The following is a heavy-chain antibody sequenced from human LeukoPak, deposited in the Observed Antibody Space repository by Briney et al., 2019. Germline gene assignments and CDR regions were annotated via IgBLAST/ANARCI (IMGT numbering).Heavy chain of an antibody. CDR2: IYSGGST. V-gene: IGHV3-66*01. D-gene: IGHD3-22*01. CDR1: GFTVSSNY. Sequence: GGSLRRSCAASGFTVSSNYMSWVRQAPGKGLEWVSVIYSGGSTYYADSVKGRFTISRDISKNTLYLQMNSLRAEDTAVYYCARDWYFDRSGYYYSTPWGQGTLVTVSS. CDR3: ARDWYFDRSGYYYSTP. J-gene: IGHJ5*02.